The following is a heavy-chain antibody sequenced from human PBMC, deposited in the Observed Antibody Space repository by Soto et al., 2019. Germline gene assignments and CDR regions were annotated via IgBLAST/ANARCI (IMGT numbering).Heavy chain of an antibody. J-gene: IGHJ4*02. V-gene: IGHV3-21*01. Sequence: EVQLVESGGGLVKPGGSLRLSCAASGFTFSSYSMNWVRQAPGKGLEWVSSISSSSSYIYYADSVKGRFTIARDNAKNSLYLQKNSLRAEDTAVYYCAKDAGELSTRSFDYWGQGTLVTVSS. CDR3: AKDAGELSTRSFDY. CDR2: ISSSSSYI. CDR1: GFTFSSYS. D-gene: IGHD3-16*02.